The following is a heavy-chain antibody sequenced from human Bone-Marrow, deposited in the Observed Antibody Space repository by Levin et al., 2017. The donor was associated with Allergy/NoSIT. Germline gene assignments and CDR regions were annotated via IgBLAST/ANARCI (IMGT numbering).Heavy chain of an antibody. D-gene: IGHD2-21*01. CDR2: VWFDGSKQ. Sequence: AGGSLRLSCAASGFHFPSYGIHWVRQAPGKGLEWVALVWFDGSKQYYADSVKGRFTISRDNSKNTVSLQMFSLRVEDTETYYCGKARAVTVYRGGHYYDHFLDSWGKGTTVIVSS. CDR3: GKARAVTVYRGGHYYDHFLDS. V-gene: IGHV3-33*06. CDR1: GFHFPSYG. J-gene: IGHJ6*03.